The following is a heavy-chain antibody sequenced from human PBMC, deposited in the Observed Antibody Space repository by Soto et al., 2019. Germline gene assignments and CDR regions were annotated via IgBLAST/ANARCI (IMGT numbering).Heavy chain of an antibody. J-gene: IGHJ4*02. CDR3: AAYHGSGTEPIDY. V-gene: IGHV1-58*02. Sequence: VKVSCKASGFTFTSSAMQWVRQARGQRLEWIGWIVVGSGNTNYAQKFQERVTITRDMSTSTAYMELSSLRSEDTAVYYCAAYHGSGTEPIDYWGQGTLVTVSS. CDR2: IVVGSGNT. CDR1: GFTFTSSA. D-gene: IGHD3-10*01.